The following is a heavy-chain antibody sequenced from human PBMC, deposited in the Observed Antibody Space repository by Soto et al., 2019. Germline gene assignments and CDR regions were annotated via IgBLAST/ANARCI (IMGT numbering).Heavy chain of an antibody. Sequence: QVQLVQSGSEVKKPGASVNVSCKAFGYTFTSYGFSWVRQVPGQGLEWLGWISAVNGDTKYAQTMKGRLTVTTDTSTTTVHMELRSLTPAYTAVYYCTREAGWQRMVPYDWGQGTLVSVS. J-gene: IGHJ4*02. CDR1: GYTFTSYG. V-gene: IGHV1-18*04. CDR2: ISAVNGDT. CDR3: TREAGWQRMVPYD. D-gene: IGHD6-25*01.